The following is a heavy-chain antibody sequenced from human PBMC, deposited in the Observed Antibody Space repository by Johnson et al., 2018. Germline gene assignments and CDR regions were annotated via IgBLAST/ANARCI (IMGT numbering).Heavy chain of an antibody. CDR2: ISYDGQIK. V-gene: IGHV3-30*18. J-gene: IGHJ3*02. Sequence: QVQLVQSGGGVVQPGRSLRLSCAASGFTLNNYDIHWVRHAPGKGLEWVSLISYDGQIKYYADSVKGRFTVSRDNSKNTLYLQMNSLRAEDTAVYYWAKPLGVSLRGWADAAFDIWGQGTRVTVSS. CDR1: GFTLNNYD. D-gene: IGHD1-26*01. CDR3: AKPLGVSLRGWADAAFDI.